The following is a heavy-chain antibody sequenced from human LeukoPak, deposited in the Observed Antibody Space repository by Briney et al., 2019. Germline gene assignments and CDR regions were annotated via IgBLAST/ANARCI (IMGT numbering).Heavy chain of an antibody. Sequence: GGSLRLSCAASGFTFTSSAMSWVRQAPGKGLEWVSVISGSGHTTDYADSVKGRFTVSRDNSKNTLYLQMNSLRAEDTAVYYCAREPKLIVGASDVWGQGTLVTVSS. CDR1: GFTFTSSA. J-gene: IGHJ4*02. CDR3: AREPKLIVGASDV. D-gene: IGHD1-26*01. CDR2: ISGSGHTT. V-gene: IGHV3-23*01.